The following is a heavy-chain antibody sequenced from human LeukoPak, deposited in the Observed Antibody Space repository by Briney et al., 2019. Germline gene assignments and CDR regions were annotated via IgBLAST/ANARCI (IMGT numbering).Heavy chain of an antibody. D-gene: IGHD6-13*01. CDR1: RFSVSNNY. Sequence: GGSLRLSCAVSRFSVSNNYMNWVRQAPGKGLEWVSLIYGRGGTSYADSVKGRFTISRDSSKNTLFLQMNSLRVEDTAVYYCARDPPGIAASGTYYWGQGTLVTVSS. J-gene: IGHJ4*02. CDR2: IYGRGGT. CDR3: ARDPPGIAASGTYY. V-gene: IGHV3-53*01.